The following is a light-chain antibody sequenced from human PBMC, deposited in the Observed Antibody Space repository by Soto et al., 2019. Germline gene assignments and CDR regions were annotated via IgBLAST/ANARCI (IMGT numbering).Light chain of an antibody. CDR1: QSVGSS. V-gene: IGKV3D-15*01. Sequence: EIVMTQSPATLSVSPGERATLSCRASQSVGSSLAWYQQKPGQAPRLLIYDASNRATGIPARFSGSGSGTEFTLTISRLQSEDFAVYYCQQYDNWPRTFGQGTKVDIK. CDR2: DAS. CDR3: QQYDNWPRT. J-gene: IGKJ1*01.